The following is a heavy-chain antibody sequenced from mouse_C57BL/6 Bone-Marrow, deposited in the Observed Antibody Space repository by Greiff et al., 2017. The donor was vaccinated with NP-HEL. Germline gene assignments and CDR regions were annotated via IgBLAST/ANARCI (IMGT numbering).Heavy chain of an antibody. V-gene: IGHV1-64*01. Sequence: QVQLQQPGAELVKPGASVKLSCKASGYTFTSYWMHWVKQRPGQGLEWIGMIHPNSGSTNYNEKFKSKATLTVDKSSSTAYMELSSLTSEDSAVYYCAKTAQVPFAYWGQGTLVTVSA. J-gene: IGHJ3*01. CDR3: AKTAQVPFAY. CDR1: GYTFTSYW. D-gene: IGHD3-2*02. CDR2: IHPNSGST.